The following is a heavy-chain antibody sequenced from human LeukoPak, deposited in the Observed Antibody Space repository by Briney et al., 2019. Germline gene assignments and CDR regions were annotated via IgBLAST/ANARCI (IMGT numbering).Heavy chain of an antibody. CDR2: ISGSGDST. D-gene: IGHD3-22*01. Sequence: PGGSLRLSCAASGFTFSSYWMHWVRQAPGKGLEWVSAISGSGDSTHYADSVKGRFTISRDNSKNTLYLQMNSLRAEDTAVYYCARIPPHATITLIVVVLDYWGQGTLVTVSS. CDR1: GFTFSSYW. CDR3: ARIPPHATITLIVVVLDY. V-gene: IGHV3-23*01. J-gene: IGHJ4*02.